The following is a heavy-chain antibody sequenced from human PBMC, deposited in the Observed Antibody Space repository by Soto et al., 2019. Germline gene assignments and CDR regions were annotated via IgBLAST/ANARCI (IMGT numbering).Heavy chain of an antibody. J-gene: IGHJ4*02. CDR3: AKDLEVVAAPDY. Sequence: PGGSLRLSCAASGFTFSSYSMNWVRQAPGKGLEWVSVISYDGSNIYYADSVKGRFTISRDNSKNTLYLQMNSLRAEDTAVYYCAKDLEVVAAPDYWGQGTLVTVSS. CDR1: GFTFSSYS. D-gene: IGHD2-15*01. CDR2: ISYDGSNI. V-gene: IGHV3-30*18.